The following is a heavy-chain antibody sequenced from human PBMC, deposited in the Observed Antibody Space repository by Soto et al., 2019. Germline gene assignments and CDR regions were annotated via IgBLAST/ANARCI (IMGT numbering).Heavy chain of an antibody. CDR1: GFSFTNFA. CDR2: IGASGDIT. Sequence: GGSLRLSCAASGFSFTNFAMSWVRQAPAKGLEWVAGIGASGDITWYADSVKGRLSISRDNSKNTLYLQLNSLRFEDTAVYYCAKDDFTDRGDDYFDSWGPGTLVTVSS. J-gene: IGHJ4*02. CDR3: AKDDFTDRGDDYFDS. V-gene: IGHV3-23*01. D-gene: IGHD2-21*02.